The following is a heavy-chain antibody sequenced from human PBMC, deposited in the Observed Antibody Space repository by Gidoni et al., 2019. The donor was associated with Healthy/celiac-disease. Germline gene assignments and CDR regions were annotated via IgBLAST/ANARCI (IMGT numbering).Heavy chain of an antibody. CDR2: ISGSGGST. Sequence: EVQLLEYGGGLVQPGGYLRLSCAASRFTLSSYAMSWVRQAPGKGMEWVSAISGSGGSTYYADAVKGRFTISRDNSKNTLYLQMNSLRAEDTAVYYCAKGPLYPYWYFDLWGRGTLVTVSS. CDR3: AKGPLYPYWYFDL. CDR1: RFTLSSYA. J-gene: IGHJ2*01. V-gene: IGHV3-23*01.